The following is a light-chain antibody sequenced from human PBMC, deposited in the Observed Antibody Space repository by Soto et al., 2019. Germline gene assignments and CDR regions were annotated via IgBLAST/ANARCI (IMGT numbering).Light chain of an antibody. Sequence: QSALTQPPSASGSPGQSVTISCTGTSSDVGGYNYVSWYQQHPGKAPKLMIYEVSKRPSGVPDRFSCSKSGNTAYLTVSGIQAEDEADYYCSSYAGSNKVVFGGGTKVTVL. V-gene: IGLV2-8*01. CDR3: SSYAGSNKVV. CDR2: EVS. J-gene: IGLJ2*01. CDR1: SSDVGGYNY.